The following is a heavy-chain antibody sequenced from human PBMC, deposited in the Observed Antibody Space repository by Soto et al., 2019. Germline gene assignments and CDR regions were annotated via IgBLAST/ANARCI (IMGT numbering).Heavy chain of an antibody. CDR2: IFSNDEK. V-gene: IGHV2-26*04. Sequence: QVTVKESGPVLVKPTETLTLTCTVSGFSLSNAGLGVSWIRQPPGKALEWLAHIFSNDEKSYSTSLKSRLTIAKTTSKNPVVLTITNMDPVDTATYYCASTYTTSWYWFDPWGQGTLVTVSS. CDR3: ASTYTTSWYWFDP. D-gene: IGHD6-13*01. CDR1: GFSLSNAGLG. J-gene: IGHJ5*02.